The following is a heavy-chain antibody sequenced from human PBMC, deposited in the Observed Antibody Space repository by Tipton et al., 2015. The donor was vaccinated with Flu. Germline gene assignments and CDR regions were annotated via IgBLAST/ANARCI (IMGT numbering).Heavy chain of an antibody. CDR1: GSSFTNYW. J-gene: IGHJ3*02. CDR3: AREDYYDSSGQSPSDAFDI. CDR2: IYLSDSDA. D-gene: IGHD3-22*01. V-gene: IGHV5-51*03. Sequence: QLVQSGAEVKKPGESLKISCKVSGSSFTNYWIAWVRQMPGKGLEWMGVIYLSDSDARYSPSFQGQVTISADKSIFTAYLLWSSLKASDTAMYYCAREDYYDSSGQSPSDAFDIWGQGTMVTVSS.